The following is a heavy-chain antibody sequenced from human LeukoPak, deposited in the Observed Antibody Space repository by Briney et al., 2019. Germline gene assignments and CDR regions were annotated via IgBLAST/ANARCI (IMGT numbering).Heavy chain of an antibody. Sequence: PGGSLRLSCAASGFTFSNAWMSWVRQPPGKGLEWIGYIYYSGSTNYNPSLKSRVTISVDTSKNQFSLKLSSVTAADTAVYYCARLTTTVIDYWGQGTLVTVSS. CDR1: GFTFSNAW. CDR3: ARLTTTVIDY. J-gene: IGHJ4*02. D-gene: IGHD4-11*01. CDR2: IYYSGST. V-gene: IGHV4-59*01.